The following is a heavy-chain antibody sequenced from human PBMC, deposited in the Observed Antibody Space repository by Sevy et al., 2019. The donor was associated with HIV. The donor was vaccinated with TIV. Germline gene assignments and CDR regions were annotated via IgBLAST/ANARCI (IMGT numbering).Heavy chain of an antibody. Sequence: GGSLRLSCAASGFGLNGNAMSWVRQAPGKGLEWVAAIHGGDDTTHYGDSVKGRFTISRDSFKNILYLRMDSLRVEDTAVYYCAKDILGWAFDYWGHGTLVTVSS. CDR3: AKDILGWAFDY. CDR1: GFGLNGNA. CDR2: IHGGDDTT. V-gene: IGHV3-23*01. J-gene: IGHJ4*01. D-gene: IGHD3-3*01.